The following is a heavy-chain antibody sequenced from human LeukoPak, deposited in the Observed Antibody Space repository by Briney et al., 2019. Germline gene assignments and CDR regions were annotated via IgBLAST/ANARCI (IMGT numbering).Heavy chain of an antibody. D-gene: IGHD5-18*01. CDR1: GGSISSGDYY. J-gene: IGHJ4*02. V-gene: IGHV4-30-4*01. CDR3: ARERRDTAMEIDY. Sequence: KPSETLSLTCTVSGGSISSGDYYWSWIRQPPGKGLEWIGYIYYSGSTYYNPSLKSRVTMSVDKSKNQFSLKLNSVTAADTAVYYCARERRDTAMEIDYWGQGTLVTVSS. CDR2: IYYSGST.